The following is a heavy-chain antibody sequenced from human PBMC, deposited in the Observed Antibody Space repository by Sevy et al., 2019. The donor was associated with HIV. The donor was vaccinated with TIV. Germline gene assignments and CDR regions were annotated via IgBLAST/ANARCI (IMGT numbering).Heavy chain of an antibody. J-gene: IGHJ6*02. CDR1: GFTCSSDN. D-gene: IGHD3-10*01. CDR2: ISASSGYI. V-gene: IGHV3-21*01. CDR3: ARDPRGGYYFYYLDV. Sequence: GGSLRLSCAASGFTCSSDNMNWVRPAPGKWLEWVSSISASSGYIYYADSVKGRFNICRDNAQNSLYLQMNSLRAEDTAVYYCARDPRGGYYFYYLDVWGQGTTVTVSS.